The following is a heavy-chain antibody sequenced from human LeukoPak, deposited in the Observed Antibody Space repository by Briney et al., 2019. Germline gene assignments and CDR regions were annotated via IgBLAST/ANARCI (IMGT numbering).Heavy chain of an antibody. CDR2: IYYSGST. J-gene: IGHJ4*02. CDR1: GGXITSSGYY. Sequence: PSETLSLTCTVSGGXITSSGYYWGWIRQPPGKGLEWIGSIYYSGSTYYNPSLKSRVTISVDTSKNQFSLKLSSLTAADTAVYYCARQHTRGAVVALVDYWGQGTLVTVSS. D-gene: IGHD3-22*01. CDR3: ARQHTRGAVVALVDY. V-gene: IGHV4-39*01.